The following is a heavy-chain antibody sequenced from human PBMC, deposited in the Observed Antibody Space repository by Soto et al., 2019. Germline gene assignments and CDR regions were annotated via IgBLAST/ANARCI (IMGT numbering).Heavy chain of an antibody. J-gene: IGHJ4*02. CDR1: GGSISTSSYY. CDR3: ARRLLTNSWPSYFDY. Sequence: PSETLSLTCSVSGGSISTSSYYWGWIRQPPGKGLEWIGCLHYSGSTYYNPSLKSRVTSSVDTSKNQFSLTLTSVTAADTAVYYCARRLLTNSWPSYFDYWGQGALVTVSS. D-gene: IGHD6-13*01. CDR2: LHYSGST. V-gene: IGHV4-39*01.